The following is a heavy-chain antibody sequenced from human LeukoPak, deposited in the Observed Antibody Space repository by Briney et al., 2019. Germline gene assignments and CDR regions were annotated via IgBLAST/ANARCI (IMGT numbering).Heavy chain of an antibody. J-gene: IGHJ4*02. CDR2: ISDSGDIT. V-gene: IGHV3-23*01. CDR1: GFAFSKLA. Sequence: PRGSLRLSCAASGFAFSKLAMGWVRQAPGKGLEWASVISDSGDITYYADSVKGRFTISRDNSKHTLYLHMNSLRAEDTALYYCAKDALRSDGWYFFDYWGQGTLVTVSS. D-gene: IGHD6-19*01. CDR3: AKDALRSDGWYFFDY.